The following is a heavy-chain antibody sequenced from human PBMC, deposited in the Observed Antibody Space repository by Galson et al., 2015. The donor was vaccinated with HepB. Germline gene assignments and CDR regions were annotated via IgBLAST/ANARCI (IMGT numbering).Heavy chain of an antibody. CDR3: AKDLTGTTSRGPFDY. CDR1: GFTFSSYG. V-gene: IGHV3-30*18. CDR2: ISYDGSNK. D-gene: IGHD1-20*01. Sequence: SLRLSCAASGFTFSSYGMHWVRQAPGKGLEWVAVISYDGSNKYYADSVKGRFTISRDNSKNTLYLQMNSLRAEDTAVYYCAKDLTGTTSRGPFDYWGQGTLVTVSS. J-gene: IGHJ4*02.